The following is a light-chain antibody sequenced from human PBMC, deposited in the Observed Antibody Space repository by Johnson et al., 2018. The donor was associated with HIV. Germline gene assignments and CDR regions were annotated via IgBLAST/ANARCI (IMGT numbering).Light chain of an antibody. CDR2: DNN. CDR1: SSNIGNNY. J-gene: IGLJ1*01. Sequence: QSVLTQPPSVSAAPGQKVTISCSGSSSNIGNNYVSWYQQLPGTAPKLLIYDNNKRPSGIPDRFSGSKSGTSATLGITGLQTGAEADSYCGTWDSRLSAYVCGTG. V-gene: IGLV1-51*01. CDR3: GTWDSRLSAYV.